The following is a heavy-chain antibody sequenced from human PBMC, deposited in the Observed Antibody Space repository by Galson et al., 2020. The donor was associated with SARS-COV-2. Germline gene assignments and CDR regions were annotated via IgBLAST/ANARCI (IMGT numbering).Heavy chain of an antibody. CDR1: GFTFTRRG. CDR3: ARDADDYGDSYIDF. Sequence: GGSLRLSCAASGFTFTRRGMHWVRQAPGKGLEWVTAISHDGRSDDYADSVKGRFTISRDNSYNSLYLQMNSLRAEDTAVYYCARDADDYGDSYIDFWGHGTPITVSS. V-gene: IGHV3-30*03. CDR2: ISHDGRSD. D-gene: IGHD4-17*01. J-gene: IGHJ4*01.